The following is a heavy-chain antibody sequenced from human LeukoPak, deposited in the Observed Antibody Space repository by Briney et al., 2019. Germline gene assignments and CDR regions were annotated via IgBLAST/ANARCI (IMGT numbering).Heavy chain of an antibody. CDR2: ISGSGGST. D-gene: IGHD3-16*01. CDR3: ASSLLTRGRGPSDY. CDR1: GFTFSSYA. J-gene: IGHJ4*02. V-gene: IGHV3-23*01. Sequence: PGGSLRLSCAASGFTFSSYAMSWVRQTPGKGLEWVSAISGSGGSTYYADSVKGRFTISRDNSKNTLFLQMNSLRAEDTAFYYCASSLLTRGRGPSDYWGQGNLVTVSS.